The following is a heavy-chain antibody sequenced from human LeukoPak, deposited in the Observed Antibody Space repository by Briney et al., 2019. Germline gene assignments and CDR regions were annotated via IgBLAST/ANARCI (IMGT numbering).Heavy chain of an antibody. V-gene: IGHV4-31*03. D-gene: IGHD2-15*01. CDR3: ARGYCSGGSCYSEYFQH. Sequence: SETLSLTCTVSGVSISSGGYWSWIRQHPGKGLEWIGYIYYSGSTYYNPSLKSRVTISVDTSKNQFSLKLSSVTAADAAVYYCARGYCSGGSCYSEYFQHWGQGTLVTVSS. CDR1: GVSISSGGY. CDR2: IYYSGST. J-gene: IGHJ1*01.